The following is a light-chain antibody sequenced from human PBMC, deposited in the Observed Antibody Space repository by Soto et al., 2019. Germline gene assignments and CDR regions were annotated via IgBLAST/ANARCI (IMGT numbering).Light chain of an antibody. CDR2: DVS. Sequence: QSALTQPASVSGSPGQSITISCTGTSSDVGGYNYVSWYQQHPGKAPKLMIYDVSNWPSGVSNRFSGSKSGNTASLPISGLQAEDEADYYCSSYTSSSTLVFGGGTKLT. J-gene: IGLJ2*01. CDR3: SSYTSSSTLV. V-gene: IGLV2-14*01. CDR1: SSDVGGYNY.